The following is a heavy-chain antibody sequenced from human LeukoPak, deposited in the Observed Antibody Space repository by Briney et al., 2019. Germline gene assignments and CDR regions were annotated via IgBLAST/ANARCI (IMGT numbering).Heavy chain of an antibody. CDR2: ISGSGGST. J-gene: IGHJ6*02. CDR3: AKNRICSSTSCYRGLYYYYGMDV. V-gene: IGHV3-23*01. CDR1: GFTFSSYA. D-gene: IGHD2-2*01. Sequence: GGSLRLSCAASGFTFSSYAMSWVRQAPGKGPEWVSAISGSGGSTYYADSVKGRFTISRDNSKNTLYLQMNSLRAEDTAVYYSAKNRICSSTSCYRGLYYYYGMDVWGQGTTVTVSS.